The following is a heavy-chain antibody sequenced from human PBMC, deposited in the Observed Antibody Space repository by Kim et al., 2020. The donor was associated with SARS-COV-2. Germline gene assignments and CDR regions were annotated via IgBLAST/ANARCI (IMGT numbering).Heavy chain of an antibody. J-gene: IGHJ5*02. V-gene: IGHV3-15*01. CDR1: GFTFSNAW. CDR2: IKSKTDGGTT. Sequence: GGSLRLSCAASGFTFSNAWMSWVRQAPGKGLEWVGRIKSKTDGGTTDYAAPVKGRFTISRDDSKNTLYLQMNSLKTEDTAVYYCTKDQGSSSCYDWFDPWGQGTLVTVSS. CDR3: TKDQGSSSCYDWFDP. D-gene: IGHD6-13*01.